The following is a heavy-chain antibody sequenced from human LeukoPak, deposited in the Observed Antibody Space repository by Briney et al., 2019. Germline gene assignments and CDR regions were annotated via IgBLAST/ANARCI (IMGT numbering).Heavy chain of an antibody. CDR3: ALANSSSWYFDY. CDR1: GGSFSGYY. D-gene: IGHD6-13*01. Sequence: PSETLSLTCAVYGGSFSGYYWSWIRQPPGKGLEWIGEINHSGSTNYNPSLKSRVTISVDTSKNQFSLKLSSVTAADTAVYYCALANSSSWYFDYWGQGTLVTVSS. J-gene: IGHJ4*02. CDR2: INHSGST. V-gene: IGHV4-34*01.